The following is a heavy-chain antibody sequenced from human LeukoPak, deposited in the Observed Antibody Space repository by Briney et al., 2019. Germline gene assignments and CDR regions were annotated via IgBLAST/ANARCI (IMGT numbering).Heavy chain of an antibody. Sequence: GAPVKVSCKASGFTFTSSARQWVRQARGQRLAWIGWIVVGSGNTNYATKFQERVTTTRDMSTSTAYMRLSSLRSEDTAVYYCAAQPNSGSYYYYYGMDVWGQGTTVTVSS. J-gene: IGHJ6*02. D-gene: IGHD1-26*01. CDR1: GFTFTSSA. V-gene: IGHV1-58*02. CDR2: IVVGSGNT. CDR3: AAQPNSGSYYYYYGMDV.